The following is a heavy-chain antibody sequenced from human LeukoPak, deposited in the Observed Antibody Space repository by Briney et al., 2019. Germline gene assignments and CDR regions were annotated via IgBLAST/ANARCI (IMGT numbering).Heavy chain of an antibody. J-gene: IGHJ4*02. V-gene: IGHV4-59*08. Sequence: PSETLSLTCTVSGGSIRSYFWSWIRQPPGKGLGWIGYVYYSGSTNYNPSLKSRVTISVDTSKKQFSLKLSSVTAADTAVYYCARRPDGTSHFDYWGQGTLVTVSS. CDR3: ARRPDGTSHFDY. D-gene: IGHD6-6*01. CDR2: VYYSGST. CDR1: GGSIRSYF.